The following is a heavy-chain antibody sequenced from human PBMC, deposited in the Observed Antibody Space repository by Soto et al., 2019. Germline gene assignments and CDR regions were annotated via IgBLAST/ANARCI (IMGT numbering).Heavy chain of an antibody. CDR3: AARGDGNPRLDS. J-gene: IGHJ5*01. V-gene: IGHV4-4*02. D-gene: IGHD3-10*01. CDR2: IYHTGTT. Sequence: SETLSLTCAVSGGSISRSYWWSWVRQPPGKGLEWIGEIYHTGTTSYNPSLNSRVTISLDKSKNQFSLKLSSLTAADTAVYYCAARGDGNPRLDSWGQGTLVTVS. CDR1: GGSISRSYW.